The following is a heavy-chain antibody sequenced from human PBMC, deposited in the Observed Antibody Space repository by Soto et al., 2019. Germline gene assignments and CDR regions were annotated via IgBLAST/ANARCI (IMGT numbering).Heavy chain of an antibody. CDR3: ARAAQYYDILTGYRTAGPFDY. CDR2: INHSGST. V-gene: IGHV4-34*01. J-gene: IGHJ4*02. D-gene: IGHD3-9*01. CDR1: GGSFSGYY. Sequence: PSETLSLTCAVYGGSFSGYYWSWIRQPPGKGLEWIGEINHSGSTNYNPSPKSRVTISVDTSKNQFSLNMSSVTAADTAVYYCARAAQYYDILTGYRTAGPFDYWGQGTLVTVSS.